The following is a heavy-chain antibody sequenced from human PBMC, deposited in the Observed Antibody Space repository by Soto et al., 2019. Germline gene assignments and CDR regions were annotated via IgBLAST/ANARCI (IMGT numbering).Heavy chain of an antibody. V-gene: IGHV3-23*01. CDR1: GFTFSSYA. CDR2: ISGSGGST. Sequence: PGGSLRLSCAASGFTFSSYAMSWVRQAPGKGLEWVSAISGSGGSTYYADSVRGRFTISRDNSKNTLYLQMNSLRAEDTAVYYCARDESERSAWYFDYWGQGTLVTVSS. CDR3: ARDESERSAWYFDY. J-gene: IGHJ4*02.